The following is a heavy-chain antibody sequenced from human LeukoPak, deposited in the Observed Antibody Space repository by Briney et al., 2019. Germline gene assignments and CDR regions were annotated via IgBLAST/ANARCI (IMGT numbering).Heavy chain of an antibody. V-gene: IGHV1-69*04. D-gene: IGHD1-14*01. J-gene: IGHJ4*02. CDR2: IILILDIA. CDR1: GGTFDNYI. Sequence: SVKVSCKTSGGTFDNYIISWVRRAPGQGLEWVGTIILILDIANYAQKFQGRVAITADTSTSTAYMELSNLGSEDTAVYFCAREPEGLTTESHWGQGTLVTVSS. CDR3: AREPEGLTTESH.